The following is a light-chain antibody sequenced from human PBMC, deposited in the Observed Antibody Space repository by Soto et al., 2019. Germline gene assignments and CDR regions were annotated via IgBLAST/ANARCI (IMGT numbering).Light chain of an antibody. Sequence: QSVLTQPPSASGSPGQSVTISCTGTSSDVGAYDYVSWYQQHPNKAPKLMIYEVSNRPSGVSNRFSGSKSGNTASLTISGLQAEDEADYYCSSYTRSNTPVVFGGGTKLTVL. J-gene: IGLJ2*01. V-gene: IGLV2-14*01. CDR3: SSYTRSNTPVV. CDR1: SSDVGAYDY. CDR2: EVS.